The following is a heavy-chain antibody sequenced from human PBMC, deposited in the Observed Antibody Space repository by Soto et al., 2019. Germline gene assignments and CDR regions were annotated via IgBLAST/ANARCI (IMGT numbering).Heavy chain of an antibody. D-gene: IGHD4-17*01. CDR1: GXTFASYG. J-gene: IGHJ4*02. CDR2: ISAYNGNT. V-gene: IGHV1-18*01. CDR3: ARDYGDYEFDY. Sequence: ASVKVSCKASGXTFASYGISWGRQAPGQGLEWMGWISAYNGNTNYAQKLQGRVTMTTDTSTSTAYMELRSLRSDDTAVYYCARDYGDYEFDYWGQGTLVTVSS.